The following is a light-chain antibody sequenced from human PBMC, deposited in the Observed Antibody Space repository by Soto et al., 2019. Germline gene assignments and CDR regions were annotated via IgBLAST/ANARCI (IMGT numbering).Light chain of an antibody. J-gene: IGKJ4*01. CDR1: QSVSSY. Sequence: EIVLTQSPANLSLSPGERATLSCRASQSVSSYLAWYQQKPGQAPRLLIYGASNRATGIPARFSGSGSGTDFTLTISSLEPEDFAVYYCQQRSTWPLTFGGGTKVEIK. CDR2: GAS. CDR3: QQRSTWPLT. V-gene: IGKV3-11*01.